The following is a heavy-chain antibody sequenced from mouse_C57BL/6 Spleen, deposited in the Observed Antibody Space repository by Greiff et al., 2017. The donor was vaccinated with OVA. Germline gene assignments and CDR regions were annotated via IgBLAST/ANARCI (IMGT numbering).Heavy chain of an antibody. Sequence: EVQLQQSGPELVKPGASVKISCKASGYTFTDYYMNWVKQSHGKSLEWIGDINPNNGGTSYNQKFKGKATLTVDKSSSTAYMELRSLTSEDSAVYYCARRAFYYGNPDYFDYWGQGTTLTVSS. J-gene: IGHJ2*01. V-gene: IGHV1-26*01. CDR2: INPNNGGT. CDR1: GYTFTDYY. CDR3: ARRAFYYGNPDYFDY. D-gene: IGHD2-1*01.